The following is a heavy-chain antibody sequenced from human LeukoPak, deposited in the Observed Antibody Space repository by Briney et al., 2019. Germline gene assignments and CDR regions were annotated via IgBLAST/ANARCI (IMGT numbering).Heavy chain of an antibody. CDR1: GGSISSSSYY. D-gene: IGHD3-16*01. J-gene: IGHJ4*02. CDR3: ARYDHVLDY. V-gene: IGHV4-39*01. CDR2: IYYSGST. Sequence: PSETLSLTWTVSGGSISSSSYYWGWLRQPPGTGLEWIGSIYYSGSTYYNPSLKSRVTISVDASKNQFSLKLSSVTAADTAVYYCARYDHVLDYWGQGTLVTVSS.